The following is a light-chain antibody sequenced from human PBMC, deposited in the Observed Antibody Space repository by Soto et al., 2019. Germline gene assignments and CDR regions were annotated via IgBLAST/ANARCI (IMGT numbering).Light chain of an antibody. CDR3: QQYNSYPYT. Sequence: DIPMTQSPSTLSASVGDRVTITCRASQSISSWLAWYQQKPGKAPKLQIYDGSSLESGVPSRFSGSGSGTEFTLTISSLQPDDFATYYCQQYNSYPYTFGQGTKVDIK. CDR2: DGS. J-gene: IGKJ2*01. CDR1: QSISSW. V-gene: IGKV1-5*01.